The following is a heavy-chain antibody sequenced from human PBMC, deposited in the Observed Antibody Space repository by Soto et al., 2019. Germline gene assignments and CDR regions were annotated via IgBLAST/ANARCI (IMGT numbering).Heavy chain of an antibody. CDR3: ARGRSSPDFDP. J-gene: IGHJ5*02. CDR2: LIPIFGAE. Sequence: QVQLVQSGAEVRKPGSSVNVSCKISGGTFTNYVISWLRQAPGQGLEGMGGLIPIFGAENIAQKFQGRVTITADESTSTVNMDLSSPTSEDTAVYYCARGRSSPDFDPWGQGTLVTVSS. D-gene: IGHD6-6*01. V-gene: IGHV1-69*01. CDR1: GGTFTNYV.